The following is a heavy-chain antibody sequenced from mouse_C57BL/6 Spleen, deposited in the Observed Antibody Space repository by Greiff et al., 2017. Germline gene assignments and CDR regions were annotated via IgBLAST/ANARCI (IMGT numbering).Heavy chain of an antibody. CDR2: INPSNGGT. CDR3: ARGSYDYDKGWFAY. Sequence: QVQLQQSGTELVKPGASVKLSCKASGYTFTSSWMHWVKRRPGQGLEWIGNINPSNGGTNYNEKFKSKATLTVDKSSSTAYMQLSSLTSEDSAVYYCARGSYDYDKGWFAYWGQGTLVTVSA. D-gene: IGHD2-4*01. CDR1: GYTFTSSW. J-gene: IGHJ3*01. V-gene: IGHV1-53*01.